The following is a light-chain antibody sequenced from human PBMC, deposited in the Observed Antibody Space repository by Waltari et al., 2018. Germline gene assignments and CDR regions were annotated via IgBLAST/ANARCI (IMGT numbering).Light chain of an antibody. Sequence: EVVMTQSPATLSLFPGERATLSCRASQSIASNLAWYQKKPAQAPRLLIYEASTRATGISARFRGSGSGAEFTLTISSLQSEDSAVYYCQQYNRWPPITFGQGTRLEIK. V-gene: IGKV3-15*01. CDR1: QSIASN. CDR3: QQYNRWPPIT. CDR2: EAS. J-gene: IGKJ5*01.